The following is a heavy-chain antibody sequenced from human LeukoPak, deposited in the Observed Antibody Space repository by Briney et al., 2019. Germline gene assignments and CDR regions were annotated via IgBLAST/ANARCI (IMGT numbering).Heavy chain of an antibody. D-gene: IGHD2-21*02. CDR2: ISGNGDST. CDR3: TRGLCGGDCYSPDS. Sequence: PGGSLRLSCAASGFTFSSHAIHWVRQAPGKGLEVVSGISGNGDSTYYANSVKGRFTISRDNSKNTVYLQLGSLRAEDMAVYYCTRGLCGGDCYSPDSWGQGTLVTVSS. V-gene: IGHV3-64*01. J-gene: IGHJ5*01. CDR1: GFTFSSHA.